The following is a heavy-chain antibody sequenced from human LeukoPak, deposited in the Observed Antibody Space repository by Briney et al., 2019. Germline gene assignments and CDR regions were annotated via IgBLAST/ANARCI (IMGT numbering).Heavy chain of an antibody. CDR3: ARSVPDYTRFDY. Sequence: TGGSLRLSCVASGFTFSDYAMNRVRQAPGKGLEWVSSFKTKYNQVYYAESVRGRFTISTDNSKSTVYLQMNSLRAEDTALYYCARSVPDYTRFDYWGQGALVTVSS. D-gene: IGHD4-11*01. CDR2: FKTKYNQV. CDR1: GFTFSDYA. V-gene: IGHV3-23*05. J-gene: IGHJ4*02.